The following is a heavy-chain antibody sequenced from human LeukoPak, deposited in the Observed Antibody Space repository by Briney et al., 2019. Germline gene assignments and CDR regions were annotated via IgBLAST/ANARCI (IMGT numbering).Heavy chain of an antibody. D-gene: IGHD4-11*01. J-gene: IGHJ4*02. CDR1: GGSFSGYY. V-gene: IGHV4-34*01. CDR2: INHSGST. Sequence: SSETLSLTCAVYGGSFSGYYWSWIRQPPGKGLEWIGEINHSGSTNYNPSLKSRVTISVDTSKNQFFLKLNSVTAADTVVYYSARVLQEFGYWGQGTLVTVSS. CDR3: ARVLQEFGY.